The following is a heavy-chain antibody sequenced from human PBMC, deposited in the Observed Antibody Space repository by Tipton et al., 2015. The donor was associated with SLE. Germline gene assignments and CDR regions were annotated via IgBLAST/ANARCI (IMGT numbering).Heavy chain of an antibody. V-gene: IGHV3-66*04. J-gene: IGHJ4*02. CDR1: GFTVSSNY. CDR2: IYSGGST. D-gene: IGHD6-13*01. Sequence: SLRLSCAASGFTVSSNYMSWVRQAPGKGLEWVSVIYSGGSTYYADSVKGRFTISRDNSKNTLYLQMNSLRAEDTAVYYCARLIAAAGTRGDYWRQGTLVTVTS. CDR3: ARLIAAAGTRGDY.